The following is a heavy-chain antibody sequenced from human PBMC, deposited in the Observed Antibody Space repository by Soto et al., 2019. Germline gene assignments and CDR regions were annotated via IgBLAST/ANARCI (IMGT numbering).Heavy chain of an antibody. V-gene: IGHV4-4*07. Sequence: QVQLQESGPGLVKASETLSLSCTVSGHSISADYWSWIRQPAGKRLEWIGRFDASGNTNYNPSLKSRVTMSVDTSKNQFFLKVRSVTAADTAMYFCARDVGGSVVPHWFDPWGQGALVTVSS. CDR2: FDASGNT. CDR1: GHSISADY. J-gene: IGHJ5*02. CDR3: ARDVGGSVVPHWFDP. D-gene: IGHD3-22*01.